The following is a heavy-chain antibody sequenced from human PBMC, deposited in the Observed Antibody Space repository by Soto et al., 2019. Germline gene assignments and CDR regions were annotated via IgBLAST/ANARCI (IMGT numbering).Heavy chain of an antibody. V-gene: IGHV3-23*01. CDR3: AKDGRTSPRNWFDP. Sequence: GSLRLSCAASGFTFSSYGMTWVRQAPGKGLEWVSFSSATGAGTYYADSVKGRFTISRDNSKNTLYLQMNSLRAEDTAVYYCAKDGRTSPRNWFDPWGQGTLVTVSS. J-gene: IGHJ5*02. CDR1: GFTFSSYG. CDR2: SSATGAGT.